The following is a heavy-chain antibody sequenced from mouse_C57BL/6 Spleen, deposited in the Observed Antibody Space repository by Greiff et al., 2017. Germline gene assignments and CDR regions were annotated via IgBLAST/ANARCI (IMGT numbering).Heavy chain of an antibody. V-gene: IGHV1-82*01. CDR3: SIDDGYYVRFAY. Sequence: VKLVESGPELVKPGASVKISCKASGYAFSSSWMNWVKQRPGKGLEWIGRIYPGDGDTNYNGKFKGKATLTADKSSSTAYMQLSSLTSEDSAVYFCSIDDGYYVRFAYWGQGTLVTVSA. J-gene: IGHJ3*01. CDR2: IYPGDGDT. CDR1: GYAFSSSW. D-gene: IGHD2-3*01.